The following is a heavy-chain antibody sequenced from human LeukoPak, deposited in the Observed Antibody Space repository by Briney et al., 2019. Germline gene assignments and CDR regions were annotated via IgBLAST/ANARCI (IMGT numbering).Heavy chain of an antibody. CDR1: GGSISSGGYY. CDR2: IYTSGST. D-gene: IGHD6-13*01. V-gene: IGHV4-61*02. J-gene: IGHJ5*02. CDR3: ASGGSSWSDWFDP. Sequence: SETLSLTCTVSGGSISSGGYYWSWIRQPAGKGLEWIGRIYTSGSTNYNPSLKSRVTISVDTSKNQFSLKLSSVTAADTAVYYCASGGSSWSDWFDPWGQGTLVTVSS.